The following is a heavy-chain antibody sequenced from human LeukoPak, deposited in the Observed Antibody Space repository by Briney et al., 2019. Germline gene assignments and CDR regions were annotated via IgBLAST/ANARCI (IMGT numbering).Heavy chain of an antibody. Sequence: ASVNVSCKASGYTFTSYGISWVRQAPGQGLEWMGWISAYNGNTNYAQKLQGRVTMTTDTSTSTAYMELRSLRSDDTAVYYCARGGPYWDYYYYMDVWGKGTTVTVSS. CDR1: GYTFTSYG. D-gene: IGHD2-15*01. CDR2: ISAYNGNT. J-gene: IGHJ6*03. V-gene: IGHV1-18*01. CDR3: ARGGPYWDYYYYMDV.